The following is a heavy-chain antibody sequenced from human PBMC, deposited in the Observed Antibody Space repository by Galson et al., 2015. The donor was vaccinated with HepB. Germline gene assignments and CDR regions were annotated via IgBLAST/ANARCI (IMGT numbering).Heavy chain of an antibody. V-gene: IGHV3-30*03. CDR2: TSYDGSNK. Sequence: SLRLSCAASGFTFSSYGMHWVRQAPGKGLEWVAVTSYDGSNKYYADSVKGRFTISRDNSKNTLYLQMNSLRAEDTAVYYCARSATVTTYYYYYGMDVWGQGTTVTVSS. J-gene: IGHJ6*02. D-gene: IGHD4-17*01. CDR1: GFTFSSYG. CDR3: ARSATVTTYYYYYGMDV.